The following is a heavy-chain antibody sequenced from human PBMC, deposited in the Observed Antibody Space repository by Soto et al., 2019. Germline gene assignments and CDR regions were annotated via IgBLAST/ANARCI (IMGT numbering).Heavy chain of an antibody. CDR1: GFTFSSYA. CDR3: AKDQVTYYYDSSGYYGHFQH. D-gene: IGHD3-22*01. J-gene: IGHJ1*01. V-gene: IGHV3-23*01. Sequence: GGSLRLSCAASGFTFSSYAMSWVRQAPGKGLEWVSAISGSGGSTYYADSVKGRFTISRDNSKNTLYLQMNSLRAEDTAVYYCAKDQVTYYYDSSGYYGHFQHWGQGTLVTVSS. CDR2: ISGSGGST.